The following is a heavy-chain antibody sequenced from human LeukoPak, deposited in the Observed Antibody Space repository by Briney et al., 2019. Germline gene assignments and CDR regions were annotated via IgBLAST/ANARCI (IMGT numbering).Heavy chain of an antibody. J-gene: IGHJ4*02. Sequence: GGSLRLSCAASGFTFNSYGMHWVRLAPGKGLEWVAFVRYDGTNKYYADSVKGRFSISRDNSKNTLYLQMNSLRVEDTAVYYCAKTPYYYDSSGYHFFEYWGQGTLVTVSS. V-gene: IGHV3-30*02. CDR2: VRYDGTNK. CDR1: GFTFNSYG. CDR3: AKTPYYYDSSGYHFFEY. D-gene: IGHD3-22*01.